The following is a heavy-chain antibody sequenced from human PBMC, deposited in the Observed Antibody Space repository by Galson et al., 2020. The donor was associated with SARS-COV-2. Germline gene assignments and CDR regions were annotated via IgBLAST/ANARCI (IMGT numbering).Heavy chain of an antibody. J-gene: IGHJ3*02. Sequence: ESGPTLAKPTQTLTLTCTFSGFSLSTSGMCVSWIRQPPGKALEWLARIDWDDDKYYSTSLKTRLTISKDTSKNQVVLTMTNMDPVDTATYYCARDYYDSSGYYVIAAFDIWGQGTMFTVAS. CDR3: ARDYYDSSGYYVIAAFDI. D-gene: IGHD3-22*01. CDR1: GFSLSTSGMC. CDR2: IDWDDDK. V-gene: IGHV2-70*11.